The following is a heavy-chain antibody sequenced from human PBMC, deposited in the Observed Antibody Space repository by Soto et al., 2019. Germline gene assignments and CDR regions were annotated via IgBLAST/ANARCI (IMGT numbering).Heavy chain of an antibody. CDR1: GYTFTSYG. V-gene: IGHV1-18*01. CDR3: ARDPLDGLRFLEWILFFDY. Sequence: QVQLVQSGAEVKKPGASVKVSCKASGYTFTSYGISWVRQAPGQGLEWMGWISAYNGNTNYAQKLQGRVTMTTDTSTSTAFMELRSLRSDDTSVYYCARDPLDGLRFLEWILFFDYWGQGTLVTVSS. D-gene: IGHD3-3*01. CDR2: ISAYNGNT. J-gene: IGHJ4*02.